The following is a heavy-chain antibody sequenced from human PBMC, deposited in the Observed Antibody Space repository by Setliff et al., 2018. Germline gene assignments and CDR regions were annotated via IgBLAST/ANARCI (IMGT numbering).Heavy chain of an antibody. CDR3: ARVQLWSPYYFDY. CDR1: GGSFSGYY. CDR2: IYTSGST. D-gene: IGHD5-18*01. Sequence: PSETLSLTCAVYGGSFSGYYWSWIRQPAGKGLEWIGRIYTSGSTNYNPSLKSRVTISVDTSKNQFSLKLSSVTAADTAVYYCARVQLWSPYYFDYWGQGTLVTSPQ. J-gene: IGHJ4*02. V-gene: IGHV4-59*10.